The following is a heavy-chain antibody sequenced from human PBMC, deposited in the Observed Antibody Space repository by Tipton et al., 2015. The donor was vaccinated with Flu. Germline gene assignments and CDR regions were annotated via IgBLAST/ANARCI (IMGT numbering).Heavy chain of an antibody. CDR3: ARLSYYDVDLKNFYFDH. CDR1: SGSIRSINYL. V-gene: IGHV4-39*01. CDR2: IYPSGAT. D-gene: IGHD3-10*02. J-gene: IGHJ4*02. Sequence: TLSLTCTVSSGSIRSINYLCAWIRQPPGKGLELIGSIYPSGATYYNPSLKSRVTISVDTSRSQFSLMLRSVTAADTAVYYCARLSYYDVDLKNFYFDHWGQGALVTVSS.